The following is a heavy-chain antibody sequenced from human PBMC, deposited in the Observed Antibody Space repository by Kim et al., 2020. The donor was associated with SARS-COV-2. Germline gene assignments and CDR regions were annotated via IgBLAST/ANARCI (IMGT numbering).Heavy chain of an antibody. V-gene: IGHV3-15*01. CDR3: TTEMATAYFDY. D-gene: IGHD5-18*01. Sequence: GGSLRLSCAASGFTFNNGWMSWVRQAPGKGLEWVGRIKSKTDGGTTDYAAPVKGRFTISRDDSKNTLYLQMNSLKSEDTAVYYCTTEMATAYFDYWGQGTLVTVSS. CDR1: GFTFNNGW. J-gene: IGHJ4*02. CDR2: IKSKTDGGTT.